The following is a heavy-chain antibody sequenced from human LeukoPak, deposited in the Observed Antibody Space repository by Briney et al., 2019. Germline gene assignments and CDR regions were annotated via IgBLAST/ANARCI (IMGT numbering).Heavy chain of an antibody. J-gene: IGHJ5*02. CDR3: ARDHSSSWPWGSKYNWFDP. CDR1: GFTFSSYS. Sequence: GGSLRLSCAASGFTFSSYSMNWVRQAPGKGLEWVAVISYDGSNKYYADSVKGRFTISRDNSKNTLYLQMNSLRAEDTAVYYCARDHSSSWPWGSKYNWFDPWGQGTLVAVSS. D-gene: IGHD6-13*01. CDR2: ISYDGSNK. V-gene: IGHV3-30*03.